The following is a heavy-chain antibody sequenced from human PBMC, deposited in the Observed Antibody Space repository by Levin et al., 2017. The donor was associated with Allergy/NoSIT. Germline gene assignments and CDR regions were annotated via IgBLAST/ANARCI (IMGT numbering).Heavy chain of an antibody. J-gene: IGHJ4*02. Sequence: SETLSLTCAVYGGSFSGYYWSWIRQPPGKGLEWIGEINHSGSTNYNPSLKSRVTISVDTSKNQFSLKLSSVTAADTAVYYCARGSIPVVTAQTTYFDYWGQGTLVTVSS. CDR1: GGSFSGYY. CDR2: INHSGST. CDR3: ARGSIPVVTAQTTYFDY. D-gene: IGHD2-21*02. V-gene: IGHV4-34*01.